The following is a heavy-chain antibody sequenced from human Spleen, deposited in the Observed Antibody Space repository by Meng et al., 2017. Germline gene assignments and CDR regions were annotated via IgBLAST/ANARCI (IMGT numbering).Heavy chain of an antibody. Sequence: ASVKVFCKPSGYNFPDYYIHWVRRAPGQGLEWMGRINPKSGDTHYAQKFQARVTMTGDTSISTAYMELSGLRSDDTAMYYCARDENISAAGKLFGDYWGQGTLVTVS. CDR1: GYNFPDYY. J-gene: IGHJ4*02. CDR2: INPKSGDT. D-gene: IGHD6-25*01. CDR3: ARDENISAAGKLFGDY. V-gene: IGHV1-2*06.